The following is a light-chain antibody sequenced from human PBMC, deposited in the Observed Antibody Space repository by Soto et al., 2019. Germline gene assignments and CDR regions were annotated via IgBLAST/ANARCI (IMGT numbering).Light chain of an antibody. CDR1: QSISSY. V-gene: IGKV3-20*01. Sequence: EVVLTQSPDTLSLPPGERATLSCRASQSISSYLAWYQQKPGQAPRLLIYDASSRATGIPARFSGSGSGTDFTLTISRLEPEDFAVYYCQQYGNSPTWTFGQGTKVDIK. CDR2: DAS. CDR3: QQYGNSPTWT. J-gene: IGKJ1*01.